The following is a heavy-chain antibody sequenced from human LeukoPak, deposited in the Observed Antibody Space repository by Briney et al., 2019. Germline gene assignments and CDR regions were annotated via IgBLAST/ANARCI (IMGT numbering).Heavy chain of an antibody. J-gene: IGHJ4*02. CDR2: IYTTGTT. Sequence: SETLSLTCTVSAGSINSYCWGWVRQPAGKGLEWIGRIYTTGTTNSSPSLKSRLTMSLDTSKNQFSLKLSSVTAADTAVYYCGRQGYTASYYFVDYWSQGTLVTVSS. D-gene: IGHD3-10*01. CDR1: AGSINSYC. V-gene: IGHV4-4*07. CDR3: GRQGYTASYYFVDY.